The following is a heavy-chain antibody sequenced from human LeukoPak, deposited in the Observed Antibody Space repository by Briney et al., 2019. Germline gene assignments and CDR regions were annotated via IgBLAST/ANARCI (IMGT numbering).Heavy chain of an antibody. V-gene: IGHV3-74*01. J-gene: IGHJ4*02. CDR2: IKSDGKST. Sequence: GGSLRLSCAASGFTFSTYWMHWVRQTPGNGLVWVSRIKSDGKSTAYVDSVKGRFTISRDNAKNTLYLQMSSLRAEDTAVYYCARALLGDYGFDSWGQGALVTVSS. D-gene: IGHD4-17*01. CDR1: GFTFSTYW. CDR3: ARALLGDYGFDS.